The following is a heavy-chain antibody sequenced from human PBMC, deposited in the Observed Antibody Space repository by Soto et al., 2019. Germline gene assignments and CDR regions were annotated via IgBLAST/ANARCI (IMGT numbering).Heavy chain of an antibody. Sequence: PSETLSLTCTVSGGSISSYYWSWIRQPAGKGLEWIGRIYTSGSTNYNPSLKSRVTMSVDTSKNQFSLKLSSVTAADTAVYCCARDPMYYYDSSGYYSDYYYYGMDVWGQGTTVTVSS. J-gene: IGHJ6*02. V-gene: IGHV4-4*07. D-gene: IGHD3-22*01. CDR2: IYTSGST. CDR1: GGSISSYY. CDR3: ARDPMYYYDSSGYYSDYYYYGMDV.